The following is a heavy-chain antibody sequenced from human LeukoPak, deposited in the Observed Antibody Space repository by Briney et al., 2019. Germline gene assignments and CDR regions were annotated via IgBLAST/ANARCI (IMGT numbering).Heavy chain of an antibody. D-gene: IGHD5-12*01. CDR2: IIPILGIA. CDR3: ARVVPTMGKYDY. V-gene: IGHV1-69*04. Sequence: ASVKVSCKASGGTFSSYAISWVRQAPGQGLERMGRIIPILGIANYAQKFQGRVTITADKSTSTAYMELSSLRSEDTAVYYCARVVPTMGKYDYWGQGTLVTVSS. J-gene: IGHJ4*02. CDR1: GGTFSSYA.